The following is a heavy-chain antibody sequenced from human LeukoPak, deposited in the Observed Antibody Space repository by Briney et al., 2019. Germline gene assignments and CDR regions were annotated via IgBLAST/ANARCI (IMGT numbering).Heavy chain of an antibody. CDR3: ARALTAAVADYYYYYGMDV. Sequence: PGRSLRLSCAASGFTFSSYGMHWVRQAPGKGLEGVAVISYDGSNKYYADSVKGRFTISRDNSKNTLYLQMNSLRAEDTAVYYCARALTAAVADYYYYYGMDVWGKGTTVTVSS. D-gene: IGHD6-19*01. CDR1: GFTFSSYG. J-gene: IGHJ6*04. V-gene: IGHV3-30*19. CDR2: ISYDGSNK.